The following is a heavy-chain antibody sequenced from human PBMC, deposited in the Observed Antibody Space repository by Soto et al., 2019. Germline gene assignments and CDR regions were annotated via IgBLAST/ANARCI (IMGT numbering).Heavy chain of an antibody. V-gene: IGHV4-59*08. Sequence: SETLSLTCTVSGGSISSYYWSWIRQPPGKGLEWIGYIYYSGSTNYNPSLKSRVTISVDTSKNQFSLKLSSVTAADTAVYYCARNYDFWSGYWRENWFDPWGQGTLVTVSS. CDR3: ARNYDFWSGYWRENWFDP. D-gene: IGHD3-3*01. J-gene: IGHJ5*02. CDR1: GGSISSYY. CDR2: IYYSGST.